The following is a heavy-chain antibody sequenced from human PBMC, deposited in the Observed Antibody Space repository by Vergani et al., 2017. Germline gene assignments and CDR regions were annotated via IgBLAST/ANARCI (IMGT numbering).Heavy chain of an antibody. V-gene: IGHV4-39*01. CDR3: TRQPQEGASGPPSVPT. Sequence: QLQLQESGPGLVKPSETLSLTCTVSGGSISSSSYYWGWIRQPPGKGLEWIGSIHHSGSTHYNPSLKSRVTISVDTSKNDFSLKVTSVTAADTAVYYCTRQPQEGASGPPSVPTWGQGISVIVSS. CDR2: IHHSGST. CDR1: GGSISSSSYY. J-gene: IGHJ4*02. D-gene: IGHD5-12*01.